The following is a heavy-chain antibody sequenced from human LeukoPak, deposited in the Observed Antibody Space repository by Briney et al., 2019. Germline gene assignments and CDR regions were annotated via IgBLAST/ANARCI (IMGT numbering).Heavy chain of an antibody. D-gene: IGHD3-22*01. Sequence: GGSLRLSCAASGFTFSSYAMHWVRQAPGKGLEWVAVILYDGSNKYYADSVKGRFTISRDNSKNTLYLQTNSLRAEDTAVYYCAKGLYYYDSRAFDIWGQGTMVTVSS. CDR3: AKGLYYYDSRAFDI. J-gene: IGHJ3*02. CDR1: GFTFSSYA. CDR2: ILYDGSNK. V-gene: IGHV3-30-3*01.